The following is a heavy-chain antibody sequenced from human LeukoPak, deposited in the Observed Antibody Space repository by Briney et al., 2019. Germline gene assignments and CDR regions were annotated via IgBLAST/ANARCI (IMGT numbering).Heavy chain of an antibody. CDR3: ARDRSYDFWSGYYPFDY. D-gene: IGHD3-3*01. V-gene: IGHV1-46*01. CDR2: INPSGGST. J-gene: IGHJ4*02. CDR1: GYTFTSYY. Sequence: GASVKVSCKASGYTFTSYYMHWVRQAPGQGLEWMGIINPSGGSTSYAQKFQGRVTMTRDTSTSTVYMELSSLGSEDTAVYYCARDRSYDFWSGYYPFDYWGQGTLVTVSS.